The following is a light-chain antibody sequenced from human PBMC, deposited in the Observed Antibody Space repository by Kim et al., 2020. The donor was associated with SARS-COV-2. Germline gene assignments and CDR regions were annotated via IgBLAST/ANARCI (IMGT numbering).Light chain of an antibody. J-gene: IGKJ1*01. CDR1: QGISND. V-gene: IGKV1-16*01. Sequence: AAVRDRVTITCRASQGISNDVAWFQQKPGRAPKSLVYPAASLQSGVPPRVSGSGSGTDFTLSISRLQPEDFATYFCQQYNSYPRTFGQGTKVEIK. CDR2: PAA. CDR3: QQYNSYPRT.